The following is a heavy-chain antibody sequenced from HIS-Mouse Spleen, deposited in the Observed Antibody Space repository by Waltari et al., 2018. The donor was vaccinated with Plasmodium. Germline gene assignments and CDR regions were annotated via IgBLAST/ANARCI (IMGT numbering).Heavy chain of an antibody. V-gene: IGHV4-39*01. Sequence: QLQLQESGPGLVKPSETLSLTCTVSGGSISSSSYYWGWIRQPPWKGLEWIGSIYYSGRIYYNPSLMMRVTISVDTSKNRCSRKRSVGTGEETAGYYCASLPRVEEVTTPVYYYYGRGVWGQGTTVTVSS. CDR1: GGSISSSSYY. D-gene: IGHD4-4*01. CDR2: IYYSGRI. J-gene: IGHJ6*02. CDR3: ASLPRVEEVTTPVYYYYGRGV.